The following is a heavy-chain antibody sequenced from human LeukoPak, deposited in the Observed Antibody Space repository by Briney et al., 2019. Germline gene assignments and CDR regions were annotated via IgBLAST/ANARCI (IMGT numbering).Heavy chain of an antibody. CDR1: GFTFSSYA. CDR2: ISGSGGST. V-gene: IGHV3-23*01. Sequence: RGSLRLSCAASGFTFSSYAMSWVRQAPGKGLDWVSAISGSGGSTYYADSVKGRFTISRDNSKNTLYLQMNSLRAEDTAVYYCAKGTNIVVVPAAFDYWGQGTLVTVSS. D-gene: IGHD2-2*01. CDR3: AKGTNIVVVPAAFDY. J-gene: IGHJ4*02.